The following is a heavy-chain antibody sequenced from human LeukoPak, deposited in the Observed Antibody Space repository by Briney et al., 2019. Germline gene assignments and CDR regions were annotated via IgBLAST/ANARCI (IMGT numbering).Heavy chain of an antibody. Sequence: GGSLRLSCAASGFTSNTYWMSWVRQAPGKGLEWVSIIYNDGSTYYADSMKGRFTISRDNSKNTLYLQVNSLRAEDTAMYYCARNILFAFDIWGQGTMVTVSS. CDR2: IYNDGST. J-gene: IGHJ3*02. CDR1: GFTSNTYW. CDR3: ARNILFAFDI. D-gene: IGHD2/OR15-2a*01. V-gene: IGHV3-53*01.